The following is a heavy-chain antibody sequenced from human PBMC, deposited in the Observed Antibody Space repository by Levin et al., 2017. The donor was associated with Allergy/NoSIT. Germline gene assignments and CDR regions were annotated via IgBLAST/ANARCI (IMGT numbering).Heavy chain of an antibody. CDR3: ARGQFSIAAAGRYYFDY. V-gene: IGHV3-30-3*01. CDR1: GFTFSSYA. D-gene: IGHD6-13*01. CDR2: ISYDGSNK. J-gene: IGHJ4*02. Sequence: SCAASGFTFSSYAMHWVRQAPGKGLEWVAVISYDGSNKYYADSVKGRFTISRDNSKNTLYLQMNSLRAEDTAVYYCARGQFSIAAAGRYYFDYWGQGTLVTVSS.